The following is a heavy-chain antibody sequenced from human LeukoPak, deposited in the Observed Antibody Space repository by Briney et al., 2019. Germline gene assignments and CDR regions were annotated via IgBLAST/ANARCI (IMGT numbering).Heavy chain of an antibody. J-gene: IGHJ4*02. V-gene: IGHV3-33*01. CDR1: GFSISTYG. D-gene: IGHD6-13*01. CDR3: ARAQDSSSWYLDS. Sequence: GGSLRLSCAASGFSISTYGMHWVRQAPGKGLEWVAVLWYDGVNTYYADSVKGRFTISRDNSKNTLYLQMNSLRAEDAAVYYCARAQDSSSWYLDSWGQGTLVAVSS. CDR2: LWYDGVNT.